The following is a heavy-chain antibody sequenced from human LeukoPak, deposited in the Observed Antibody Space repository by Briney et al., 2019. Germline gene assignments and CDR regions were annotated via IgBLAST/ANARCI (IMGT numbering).Heavy chain of an antibody. CDR2: IYTIGST. J-gene: IGHJ5*02. D-gene: IGHD3-22*01. CDR3: AWHWDYDSSGYDS. V-gene: IGHV4-4*07. CDR1: GGSSSSYY. Sequence: SETLSLTCTVSGGSSSSYYGSWIRQPAGKGLEWRGRIYTIGSTNYNPSLKSRVTMSVDTSKKQFSLKLSTVTAAYSAAYYGAWHWDYDSSGYDSWGQGTLVTVSS.